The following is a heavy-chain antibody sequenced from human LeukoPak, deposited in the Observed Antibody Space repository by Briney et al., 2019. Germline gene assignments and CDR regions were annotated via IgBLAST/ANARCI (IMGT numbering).Heavy chain of an antibody. CDR2: IYTSGST. CDR1: GGSISSGSYY. J-gene: IGHJ5*02. Sequence: SETLSLTCTVSGGSISSGSYYWSWIRQPAGKGLEWIGRIYTSGSTNYNPSLKSRVTISIDTSESQFSLRLSSVTAADTAVYYCAGSYSRHRWFDPWGQGTLVTVSS. CDR3: AGSYSRHRWFDP. D-gene: IGHD1-26*01. V-gene: IGHV4-61*02.